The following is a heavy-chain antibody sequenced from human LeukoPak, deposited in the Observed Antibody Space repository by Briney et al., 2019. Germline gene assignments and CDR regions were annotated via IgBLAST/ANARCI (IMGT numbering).Heavy chain of an antibody. V-gene: IGHV4-34*01. D-gene: IGHD1-20*01. CDR1: GGFFSGYY. CDR2: INHSGST. CDR3: ARAQITGTYVNWFDP. Sequence: SETLSLTCAVYGGFFSGYYWSWIRQPPGKGLEWIGEINHSGSTNYTPSLKSRVTISVDTSKNQFSLKLSSVTAADTAVYYCARAQITGTYVNWFDPWGQGTLVTVSS. J-gene: IGHJ5*02.